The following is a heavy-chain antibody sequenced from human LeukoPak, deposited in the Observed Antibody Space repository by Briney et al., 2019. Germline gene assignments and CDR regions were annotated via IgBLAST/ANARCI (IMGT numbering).Heavy chain of an antibody. D-gene: IGHD1-7*01. V-gene: IGHV3-7*03. CDR2: VKPDESEK. CDR1: GFTFSGFW. Sequence: GGSLRLSCAASGFTFSGFWMSWVRQAPGKVLEWLANVKPDESEKYYADSVKGRFTISRDNSRNTLYLQMNSLRAEDTAVYYCAKRRGLELLYYYYMDVWGKGTTVTVSS. J-gene: IGHJ6*03. CDR3: AKRRGLELLYYYYMDV.